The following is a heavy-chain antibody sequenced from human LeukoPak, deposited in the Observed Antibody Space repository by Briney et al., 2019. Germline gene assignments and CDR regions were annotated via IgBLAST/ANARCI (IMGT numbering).Heavy chain of an antibody. J-gene: IGHJ4*02. V-gene: IGHV3-48*02. Sequence: GGSLRLSCAASGFTFSSYSMNWVRQAPGKGLEWVSYISSSSSTIYYADPVKGRFTISRDNAKNSLYLQMNSLRDEDTAVYYCARDLSHYIWGSYRFDYWGQGTLVTVSS. CDR2: ISSSSSTI. D-gene: IGHD3-16*02. CDR1: GFTFSSYS. CDR3: ARDLSHYIWGSYRFDY.